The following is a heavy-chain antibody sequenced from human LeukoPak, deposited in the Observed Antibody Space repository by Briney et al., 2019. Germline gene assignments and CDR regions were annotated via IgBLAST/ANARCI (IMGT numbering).Heavy chain of an antibody. V-gene: IGHV3-23*01. CDR2: ISGSGGST. CDR3: ASPNDYYDNSIYYGTDY. Sequence: GGSLRLSCAASGLTFNSHAMSWVRQAPGKGLEWVSAISGSGGSTYYAASAQGRFTISRDNSKNTLYLQMNSLRAEDTAVYYCASPNDYYDNSIYYGTDYWGQGTLVTVSS. J-gene: IGHJ4*02. D-gene: IGHD3-22*01. CDR1: GLTFNSHA.